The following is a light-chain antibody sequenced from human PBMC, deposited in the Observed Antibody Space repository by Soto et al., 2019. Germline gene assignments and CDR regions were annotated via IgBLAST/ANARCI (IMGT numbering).Light chain of an antibody. Sequence: DIQMPQSPSSLSASVGDRVTITCRASQTISNFLNWYQQTSGNAPKLLISTASTLQSGVPSRFSGSGSGTDFTLTINSLQPEDFATYYCQQSYSTSITFGQGTRLEIK. CDR2: TAS. CDR3: QQSYSTSIT. J-gene: IGKJ5*01. V-gene: IGKV1-39*01. CDR1: QTISNF.